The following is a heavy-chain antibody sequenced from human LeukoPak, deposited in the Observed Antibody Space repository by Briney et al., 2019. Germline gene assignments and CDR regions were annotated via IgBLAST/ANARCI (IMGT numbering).Heavy chain of an antibody. V-gene: IGHV3-7*05. CDR2: IKEDGSEK. J-gene: IGHJ4*02. CDR1: QFTFSTYW. CDR3: ARMTGGLWDY. D-gene: IGHD2-15*01. Sequence: PGGSLRLSCAASQFTFSTYWMSWLRQAPGKGLEWVANIKEDGSEKYYVDSVEGRFTTSRDNAKNSLFLQVNSLRAEDTAVYYCARMTGGLWDYWGQGTLVTVSS.